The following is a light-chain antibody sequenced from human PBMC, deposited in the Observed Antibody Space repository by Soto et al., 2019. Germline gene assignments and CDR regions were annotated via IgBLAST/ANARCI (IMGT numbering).Light chain of an antibody. CDR1: QSISNH. J-gene: IGKJ1*01. CDR3: QQSYSSPPT. CDR2: AAS. V-gene: IGKV1-39*01. Sequence: IQMTQSPSSLSASLGDRVIITCRASQSISNHLNWYQQKPGKAPKLLIFAASSLRSGVPSRFSGSRSGPDFTLTISSLQPEDFATYYCQQSYSSPPTFGQGTKVDIK.